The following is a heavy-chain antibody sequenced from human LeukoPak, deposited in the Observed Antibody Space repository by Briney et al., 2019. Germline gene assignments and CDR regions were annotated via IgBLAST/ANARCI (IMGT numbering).Heavy chain of an antibody. D-gene: IGHD6-19*01. CDR3: ARGRTVAGFDY. CDR2: IYTSGST. V-gene: IGHV4-61*02. Sequence: PSQTPSLTCTVSGGSISSGSYYWTWIRQPAGKGLEWIGRIYTSGSTNYNPSLKSRVTISVDTSKNQFSLNLSSVTAADTAMYYCARGRTVAGFDYWGQGTLVTVSS. CDR1: GGSISSGSYY. J-gene: IGHJ4*02.